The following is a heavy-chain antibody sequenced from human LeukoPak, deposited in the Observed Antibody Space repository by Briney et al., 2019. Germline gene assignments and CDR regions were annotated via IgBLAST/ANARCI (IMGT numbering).Heavy chain of an antibody. D-gene: IGHD6-13*01. J-gene: IGHJ4*02. CDR2: ISYSGST. Sequence: AETLSLTCTVSGGSISSYHWNWIRQPPGKGLEWIGYISYSGSTNYKPSLKSRVTISVDTSRNEFSLKLRSVTAADTAVYYCARVGSHWYYFDYWGQGTLVTVSS. V-gene: IGHV4-59*01. CDR1: GGSISSYH. CDR3: ARVGSHWYYFDY.